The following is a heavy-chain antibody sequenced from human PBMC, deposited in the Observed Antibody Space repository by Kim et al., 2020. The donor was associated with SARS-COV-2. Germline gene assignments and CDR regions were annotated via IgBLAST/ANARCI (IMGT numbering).Heavy chain of an antibody. Sequence: GGSLRLSRAASGFTFSNAWMSWVRQAPGKGLEWVGRIKSKTDGGTTDYAAPVKGRFTISRDDSKNTLYLQMNSLKTEDTAVYYCTTARYYDYVWGSYRYGYFQHWGQGTLVTVSS. CDR3: TTARYYDYVWGSYRYGYFQH. J-gene: IGHJ1*01. CDR1: GFTFSNAW. CDR2: IKSKTDGGTT. D-gene: IGHD3-16*02. V-gene: IGHV3-15*01.